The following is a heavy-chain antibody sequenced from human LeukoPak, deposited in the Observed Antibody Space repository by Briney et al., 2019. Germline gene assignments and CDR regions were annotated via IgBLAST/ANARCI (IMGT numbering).Heavy chain of an antibody. J-gene: IGHJ6*03. CDR1: GGSISSYY. D-gene: IGHD3-22*01. CDR3: ARSTYHYDSSGRSEYLYYYFYYMDV. CDR2: IYYSGST. V-gene: IGHV4-59*01. Sequence: SETLSLTCTVSGGSISSYYWSWIRQPPGKGLEWIGYIYYSGSTNDNPSLKSRVTISVDTSKNQFSLKLSSVTAADTAVYYCARSTYHYDSSGRSEYLYYYFYYMDVWGKGTTVTVSS.